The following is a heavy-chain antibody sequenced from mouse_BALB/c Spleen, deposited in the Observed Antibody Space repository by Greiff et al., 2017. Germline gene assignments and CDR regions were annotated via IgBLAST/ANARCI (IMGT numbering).Heavy chain of an antibody. CDR3: ARRVTTVVGVPYAMDY. V-gene: IGHV1S127*01. D-gene: IGHD1-1*01. CDR2: IDPSDSET. CDR1: GYSFTSYW. J-gene: IGHJ4*01. Sequence: QVQLQQSGPQLVRPGASVKISCKASGYSFTSYWMHWVKQRPGQGLEWIGMIDPSDSETRLNQKFKDKATLTVDKSSSTAYMQLSSPTSEDSAVYYCARRVTTVVGVPYAMDYWGQGTSVTVSS.